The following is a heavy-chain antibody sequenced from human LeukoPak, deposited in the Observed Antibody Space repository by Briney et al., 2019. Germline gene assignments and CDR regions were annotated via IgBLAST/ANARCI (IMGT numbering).Heavy chain of an antibody. CDR3: ARGDYYDGGGRNWFDP. Sequence: PSETLSLTCSVSGGSMSHYYWSFIRQPAGKGLEWIGRIHTSGTTYFNPSLKSRVTMSVDTSKNQFSLRLASMTAADTAVYSCARGDYYDGGGRNWFDPWGQGTLVTVSS. CDR2: IHTSGTT. D-gene: IGHD3-16*01. V-gene: IGHV4-4*07. CDR1: GGSMSHYY. J-gene: IGHJ5*02.